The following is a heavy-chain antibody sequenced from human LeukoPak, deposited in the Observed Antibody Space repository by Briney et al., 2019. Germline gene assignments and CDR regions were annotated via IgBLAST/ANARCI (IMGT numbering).Heavy chain of an antibody. V-gene: IGHV3-23*01. Sequence: GGSLRLSCAVSGFTFSSYALSGVRQARGRGRGGVSPISGSGGTTYYADSVKGRFTISRDNSKNTLYLQMNSLRAEDTAVYYCAKPVAGTGYFDYWGQGTLVTVSS. J-gene: IGHJ4*02. CDR1: GFTFSSYA. CDR2: ISGSGGTT. CDR3: AKPVAGTGYFDY. D-gene: IGHD6-19*01.